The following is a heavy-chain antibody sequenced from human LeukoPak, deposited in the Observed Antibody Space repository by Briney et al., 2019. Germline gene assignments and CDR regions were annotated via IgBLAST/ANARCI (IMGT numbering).Heavy chain of an antibody. D-gene: IGHD1-26*01. Sequence: GGSLRLSCAASGFTFSSYEMNWVRQAPGKGLEWVANIKQDGSEKYYVDSVKGRFTISRDNAKNSLYLQMNSLRAEDTAVYYCVRHAPGELLRIPKHFDYWGQGTLVTVSS. CDR2: IKQDGSEK. CDR3: VRHAPGELLRIPKHFDY. J-gene: IGHJ4*02. CDR1: GFTFSSYE. V-gene: IGHV3-7*01.